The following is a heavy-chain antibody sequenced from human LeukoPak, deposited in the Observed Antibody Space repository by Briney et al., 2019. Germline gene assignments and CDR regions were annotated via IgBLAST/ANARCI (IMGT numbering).Heavy chain of an antibody. CDR2: IKSDGST. CDR1: AFTFSTYW. J-gene: IGHJ1*01. V-gene: IGHV3-74*01. D-gene: IGHD3-22*01. CDR3: ASAPSEIGGYYPEYFRH. Sequence: PGGSLRLSCAASAFTFSTYWRHWVRPAPGKGLVWVSRIKSDGSTNYADSVKGRFTISRDNAKTTVSLQMNSLRPEDTGVYYCASAPSEIGGYYPEYFRHWGQGTLVTVSS.